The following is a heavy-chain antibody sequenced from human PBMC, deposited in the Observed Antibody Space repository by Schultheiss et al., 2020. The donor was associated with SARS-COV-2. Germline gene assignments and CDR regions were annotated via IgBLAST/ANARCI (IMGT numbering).Heavy chain of an antibody. CDR1: GGSFSGYY. D-gene: IGHD4-17*01. CDR2: IYYSGST. CDR3: AKDMVPTVTTGWFDP. Sequence: SQTLSLTCAVYGGSFSGYYWSWIRQHPGKGLEWIGYIYYSGSTYYNPSLKSRVTISVDTSKNQFSLKLSSVTAADTAVYYCAKDMVPTVTTGWFDPWGQGTLVTVSS. J-gene: IGHJ5*02. V-gene: IGHV4-31*11.